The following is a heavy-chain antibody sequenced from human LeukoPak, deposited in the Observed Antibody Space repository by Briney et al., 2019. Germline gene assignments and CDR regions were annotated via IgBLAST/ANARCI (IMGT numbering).Heavy chain of an antibody. J-gene: IGHJ4*02. D-gene: IGHD3-22*01. V-gene: IGHV4-4*07. CDR1: RGSISFYY. CDR3: ARDGYNGYYFDSSDYYFEH. Sequence: SETPSLTCTVSRGSISFYYWSWIRQPAGKGLEWIGRIYTSGNTNYNPSLKSRVTMSVNTSKNQFSLKLSSVTAADTAVYYCARDGYNGYYFDSSDYYFEHWGQGTLVTVSS. CDR2: IYTSGNT.